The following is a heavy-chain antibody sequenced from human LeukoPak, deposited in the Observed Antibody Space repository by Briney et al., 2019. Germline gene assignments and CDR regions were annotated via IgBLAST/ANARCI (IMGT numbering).Heavy chain of an antibody. V-gene: IGHV3-11*04. CDR3: AELGITMIGGV. CDR2: ISRSGSTK. D-gene: IGHD3-10*02. Sequence: GGSLRLSCAASGFTFSDYNMRWIRQAPGKGLEWVSSISRSGSTKYYANSVKGRFTISRDNAKNSLYLQMNSLRAEDTAVYYCAELGITMIGGVWGKGTTVTISS. CDR1: GFTFSDYN. J-gene: IGHJ6*04.